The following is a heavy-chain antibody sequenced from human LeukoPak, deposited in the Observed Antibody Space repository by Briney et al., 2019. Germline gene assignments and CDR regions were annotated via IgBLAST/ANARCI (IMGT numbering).Heavy chain of an antibody. CDR1: GFTFASYA. J-gene: IGHJ4*02. Sequence: TGGSLRLSCAASGFTFASYAMSWVRQAPGKGLVWVSRINSDGSSTSYADSVKGRFTISRDNAKNTLYLQMNSLRAEDTAVYYCASYSGSRGFVYWGQGTLVTVSS. V-gene: IGHV3-74*01. CDR2: INSDGSST. D-gene: IGHD1-26*01. CDR3: ASYSGSRGFVY.